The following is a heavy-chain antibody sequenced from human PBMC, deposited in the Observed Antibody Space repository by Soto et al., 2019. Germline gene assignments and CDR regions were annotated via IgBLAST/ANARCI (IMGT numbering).Heavy chain of an antibody. Sequence: EVQLVESGGDLVQPGGSLRLSCAASGLTFSNYWMQWVRQVPGKGLVWVSGINAEGSSTTYADSVKGRFTISRDNAKNTLYLHMNSLRAEDTAVYYCQTDTSSDYWGQGTVVTVSS. V-gene: IGHV3-74*01. J-gene: IGHJ4*02. CDR1: GLTFSNYW. CDR3: QTDTSSDY. D-gene: IGHD3-9*01. CDR2: INAEGSST.